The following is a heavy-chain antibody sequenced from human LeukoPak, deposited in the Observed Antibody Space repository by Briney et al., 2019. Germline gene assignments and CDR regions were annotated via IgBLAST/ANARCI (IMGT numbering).Heavy chain of an antibody. Sequence: SETLSLTCTVSGGSISSSSYYWDWIRQPPGKGLEWIGTIYYSGSTYYNPSLKSRVTISLDTSKNQFSLKLSSVTAADTAVYYCARVTALGSGSYPHYYYYYMDVWGKGTTVTISS. J-gene: IGHJ6*03. V-gene: IGHV4-39*07. CDR1: GGSISSSSYY. D-gene: IGHD3-10*01. CDR2: IYYSGST. CDR3: ARVTALGSGSYPHYYYYYMDV.